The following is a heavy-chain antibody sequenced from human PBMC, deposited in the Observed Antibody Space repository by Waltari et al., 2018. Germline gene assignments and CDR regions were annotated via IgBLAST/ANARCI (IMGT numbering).Heavy chain of an antibody. D-gene: IGHD5-18*01. J-gene: IGHJ3*02. V-gene: IGHV1-24*01. CDR1: GYTFTSYP. CDR2: FDPEDGET. CDR3: ATAYSYGSDAFDI. Sequence: QVQLVQSGAEVEKPGASVKGSCKASGYTFTSYPMHWLRQAPGQRLEWMGGFDPEDGETIYAQKFQGRVTMTEDTSTDTAYMELSSLRSEDTAVYYCATAYSYGSDAFDILGQGTMVTVSS.